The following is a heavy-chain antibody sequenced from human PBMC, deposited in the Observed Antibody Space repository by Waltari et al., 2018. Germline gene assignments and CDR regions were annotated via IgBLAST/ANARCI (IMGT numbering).Heavy chain of an antibody. CDR3: ARTSSGLYGRVPFDY. CDR1: GYTFINYD. Sequence: QVQLVQSGAEVKKPGASVRVSCKASGYTFINYDINWVRQAPGQGLEWMGWMNPNSARSAYAQQFQGRVTITRNTSISTTYMEINSLRSEDTAVYFCARTSSGLYGRVPFDYWGQGTLVIVSS. J-gene: IGHJ4*02. D-gene: IGHD6-19*01. V-gene: IGHV1-8*03. CDR2: MNPNSARS.